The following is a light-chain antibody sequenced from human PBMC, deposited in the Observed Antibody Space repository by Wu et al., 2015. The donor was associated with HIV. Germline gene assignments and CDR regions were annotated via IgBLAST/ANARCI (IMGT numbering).Light chain of an antibody. CDR1: HGTSNF. Sequence: DIQLTQSPSFLSASVGDRVTITCRASHGTSNFLGWYQQKPGKVPNLLIYAASTLQGGVPSRFSGSGSGTEFTLTISSLQPEDFASYYCQQLHSYPLTFGGGTRVEIK. CDR2: AAS. J-gene: IGKJ4*01. V-gene: IGKV1-9*01. CDR3: QQLHSYPLT.